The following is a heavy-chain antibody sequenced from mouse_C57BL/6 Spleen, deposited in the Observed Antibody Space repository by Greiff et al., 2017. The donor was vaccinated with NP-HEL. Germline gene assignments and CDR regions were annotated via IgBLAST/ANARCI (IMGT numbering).Heavy chain of an antibody. Sequence: QVQLQQPGTELVKPGASVKLSCKASGYTFTSYWMHWVKQRPGQGLEWIGNINPSNGGTNYNEKFKSKATLTVDKSSSTAYMQLSSLTSEDSAVYYCAREGSLDYYGSSYFAWFAYWGQGTLVTVSA. CDR3: AREGSLDYYGSSYFAWFAY. CDR1: GYTFTSYW. CDR2: INPSNGGT. D-gene: IGHD1-1*01. V-gene: IGHV1-53*01. J-gene: IGHJ3*01.